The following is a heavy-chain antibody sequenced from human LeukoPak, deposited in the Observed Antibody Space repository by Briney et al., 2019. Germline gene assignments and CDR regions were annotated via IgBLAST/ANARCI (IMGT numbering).Heavy chain of an antibody. CDR2: ISGSGGST. Sequence: GGSLRLSCAASGFTFSSYAMSWVRQAPGKGLEWVSAISGSGGSTYYADSVKGRFTISGDNSKNTLYLQMNSLRAEDTAVYYCARGWYQLLYYQNGYFDYWGQGTLVTVSS. CDR3: ARGWYQLLYYQNGYFDY. V-gene: IGHV3-23*01. D-gene: IGHD2-2*02. CDR1: GFTFSSYA. J-gene: IGHJ4*02.